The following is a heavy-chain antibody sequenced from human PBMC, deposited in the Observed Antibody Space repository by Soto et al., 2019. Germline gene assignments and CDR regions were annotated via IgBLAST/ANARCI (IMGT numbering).Heavy chain of an antibody. CDR2: VHYVGTT. V-gene: IGHV4-59*12. Sequence: QVQLRESGPGLVKPSETLSLTCSVSGDSMSEFYWSWIRQSPGKGLEWIGYVHYVGTTKYNPSHKGRVTISVDTSKKQFSLNLRSVTAADTAVYYCTGLNCYDTCGYPYFLDYWGQGAPVTVSS. D-gene: IGHD3-22*01. J-gene: IGHJ4*02. CDR3: TGLNCYDTCGYPYFLDY. CDR1: GDSMSEFY.